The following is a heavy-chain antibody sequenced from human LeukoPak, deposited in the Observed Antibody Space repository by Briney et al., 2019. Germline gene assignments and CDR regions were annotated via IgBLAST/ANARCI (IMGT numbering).Heavy chain of an antibody. CDR3: ARGHGVGATWGFDY. CDR1: GFTFSSYS. CDR2: ISSSSSYI. Sequence: GGSLRLSCAASGFTFSSYSMNWVRQAPGKGLEWVSSISSSSSYIYYADSVKGRFTISRDNAKNSLYLQMNSLRAEDTAVYYCARGHGVGATWGFDYWGQGTLVTVSS. D-gene: IGHD1-26*01. J-gene: IGHJ4*02. V-gene: IGHV3-21*01.